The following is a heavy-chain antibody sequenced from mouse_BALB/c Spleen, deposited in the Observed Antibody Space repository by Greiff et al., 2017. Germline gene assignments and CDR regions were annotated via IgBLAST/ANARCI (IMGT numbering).Heavy chain of an antibody. CDR2: IDPSDSET. CDR1: GYTFTSYW. J-gene: IGHJ3*01. Sequence: VQLQQPGAELVKPGAPVKLSCKASGYTFTSYWMNWVKQRPGRGLEWIGRIDPSDSETHYNQKFKDKATLTVDKSSSTAYIQLSSLTSEDSAVYYGARGAPAWFAYWGQGTLVTVSA. CDR3: ARGAPAWFAY. V-gene: IGHV1-69*02.